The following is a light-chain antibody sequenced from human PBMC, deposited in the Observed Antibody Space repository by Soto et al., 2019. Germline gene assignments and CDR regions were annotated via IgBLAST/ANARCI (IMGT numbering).Light chain of an antibody. Sequence: QSALTQPASVSGAPGQSITISCTGTSRDVGGYNYVSWYQQHPGKAPKLMIYDVSNRPSGVSNRFSGSKSGNTASLTISGLQAEDEADYSCSSYTSSSLVVFGGGTKVTVL. CDR2: DVS. CDR3: SSYTSSSLVV. V-gene: IGLV2-14*01. J-gene: IGLJ2*01. CDR1: SRDVGGYNY.